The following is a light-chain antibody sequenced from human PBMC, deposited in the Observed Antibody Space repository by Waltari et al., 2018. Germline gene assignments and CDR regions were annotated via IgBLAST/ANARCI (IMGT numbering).Light chain of an antibody. CDR2: GAS. CDR1: QSVSTN. J-gene: IGKJ2*02. V-gene: IGKV3-15*01. CDR3: QQYHMWPCT. Sequence: IVMTQSPATLSVSPGERATLSCRTSQSVSTNLAWYHQRPGQAPRVVIDGASTRATGVPARFSGSASGTGVSLTINSLQAADFGVYYCQQYHMWPCTFGQGSKLEI.